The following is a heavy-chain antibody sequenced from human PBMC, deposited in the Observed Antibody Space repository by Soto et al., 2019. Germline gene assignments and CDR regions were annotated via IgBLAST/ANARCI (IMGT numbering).Heavy chain of an antibody. D-gene: IGHD3-22*01. CDR3: ARKRDYYDCSGWVDYFDY. J-gene: IGHJ4*02. CDR1: GYTFTSYY. CDR2: INPSGGST. V-gene: IGHV1-46*01. Sequence: QVQLVQSGAEVKKPGASVKVSCKASGYTFTSYYMHWVRQAPGQGLEWMGIINPSGGSTSYAQKFQGRVTMTRDTSTSTVYMELSSLRSEDTAVYYCARKRDYYDCSGWVDYFDYWGQGTLVTVSS.